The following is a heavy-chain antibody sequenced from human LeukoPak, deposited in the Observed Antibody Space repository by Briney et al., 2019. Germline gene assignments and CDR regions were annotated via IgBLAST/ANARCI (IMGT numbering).Heavy chain of an antibody. CDR3: ARVRDYDFWSGPDAYYFDY. V-gene: IGHV4-59*01. J-gene: IGHJ4*02. CDR1: GGSISSYY. D-gene: IGHD3-3*01. Sequence: PSETLSLTCTVSGGSISSYYWSWIRQPPGKGLEWIGYIYYSGSTNYNPSLKSRVTISVDTSKNQFSLQLSSVTAADTAVYYCARVRDYDFWSGPDAYYFDYWGQGTLVTVSS. CDR2: IYYSGST.